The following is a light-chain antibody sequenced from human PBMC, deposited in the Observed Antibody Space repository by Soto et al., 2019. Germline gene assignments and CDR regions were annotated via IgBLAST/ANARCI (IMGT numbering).Light chain of an antibody. CDR1: QSIGIW. J-gene: IGKJ4*01. CDR2: DAS. V-gene: IGKV1-5*01. CDR3: QQYYDWPLVT. Sequence: DVQMTQSPSTLSASVGDRVTITCRASQSIGIWLAWYQQKPGKAPKLLIYDASRLESGVPSRFSGSGSGTEFTLPISSLQPDDFSIYYWQQYYDWPLVTFGGGTRVEI.